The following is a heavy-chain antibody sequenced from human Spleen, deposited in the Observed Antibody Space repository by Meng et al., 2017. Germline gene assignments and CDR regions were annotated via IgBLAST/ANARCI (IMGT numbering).Heavy chain of an antibody. D-gene: IGHD3-22*01. Sequence: QVQLQDSGPGLVKPSGTLSLTCAVPGGSIRSSNWWSWVRQPPGKGLEWIGEIYHSGSTNYNPSLKSRVTISLDKSKNQFSLKLSSVTAADTAVYYCARIPDYDTSASWGQGTLVTVSS. V-gene: IGHV4-4*02. CDR1: GGSIRSSNW. CDR3: ARIPDYDTSAS. J-gene: IGHJ5*02. CDR2: IYHSGST.